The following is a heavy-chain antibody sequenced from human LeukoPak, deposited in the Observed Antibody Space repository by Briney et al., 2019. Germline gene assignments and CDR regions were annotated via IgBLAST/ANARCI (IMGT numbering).Heavy chain of an antibody. CDR3: ARLLYNWNGIDY. Sequence: SETLSLTCTVSGGSISNGAYYCGWIRQSPGKGLEWIGTIYYIGNTYYNPALQSRVTISVDTSKNQFSLKLTSVTAADTAVSYCARLLYNWNGIDYWGQGTLVTVSS. J-gene: IGHJ4*02. V-gene: IGHV4-39*01. CDR2: IYYIGNT. D-gene: IGHD1-1*01. CDR1: GGSISNGAYY.